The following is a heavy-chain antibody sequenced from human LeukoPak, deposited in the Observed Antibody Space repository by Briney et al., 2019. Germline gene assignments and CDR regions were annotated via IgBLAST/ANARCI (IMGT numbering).Heavy chain of an antibody. CDR1: GFTFSTYA. Sequence: GGSLRLSCAASGFTFSTYAMSWVRQSPGKGLEWVSAISGSDDGTYYAGSVKGRFTISRDNSRNTLYLQMNTLRAEDTAVYFGAKAPVSSCRGSFCYPFDYWGQGNLVTVSS. CDR2: ISGSDDGT. D-gene: IGHD2-15*01. J-gene: IGHJ4*02. CDR3: AKAPVSSCRGSFCYPFDY. V-gene: IGHV3-23*01.